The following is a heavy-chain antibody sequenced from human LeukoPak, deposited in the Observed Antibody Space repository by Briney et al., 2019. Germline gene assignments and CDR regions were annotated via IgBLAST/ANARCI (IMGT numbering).Heavy chain of an antibody. Sequence: GGSLRLSCAASGLSFSDFWMGWVRQAPGKGLEWVANINQDGSENYYVDSVKGRFTISRDNAKKSLYLQMNSLRAEDTAVYYCTKGRGNHYWGQGTLVTVST. CDR1: GLSFSDFW. J-gene: IGHJ4*02. CDR3: TKGRGNHY. D-gene: IGHD3-10*01. V-gene: IGHV3-7*01. CDR2: INQDGSEN.